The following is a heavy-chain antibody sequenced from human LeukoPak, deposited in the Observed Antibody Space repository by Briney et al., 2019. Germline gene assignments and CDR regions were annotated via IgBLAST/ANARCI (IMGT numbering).Heavy chain of an antibody. V-gene: IGHV3-7*01. CDR1: GFTFSSYW. Sequence: GALRLSCVASGFTFSSYWMTWVRPAPGKGLEWVANIKEDGSEKYYVDSVKGRFSISRDNAKNSLFLQMNSPRAEDTAVYYCARDRYSSKWGQGTLVTVSS. D-gene: IGHD6-19*01. J-gene: IGHJ1*01. CDR3: ARDRYSSK. CDR2: IKEDGSEK.